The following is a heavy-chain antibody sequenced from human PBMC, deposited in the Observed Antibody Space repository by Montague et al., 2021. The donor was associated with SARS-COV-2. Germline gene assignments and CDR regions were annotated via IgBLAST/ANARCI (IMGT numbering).Heavy chain of an antibody. CDR2: IYRSGTT. Sequence: SETRSLTCTVSGGSVSSDNWWTWVRQPPGKGLEWIGEIYRSGTTNYNPSLQSRVTISVDKSRNHLSLNLRSVTAADTAMYYCALPLGGARFDPWGQGILVTVSS. V-gene: IGHV4-4*02. CDR1: GGSVSSDNW. CDR3: ALPLGGARFDP. D-gene: IGHD1-26*01. J-gene: IGHJ5*02.